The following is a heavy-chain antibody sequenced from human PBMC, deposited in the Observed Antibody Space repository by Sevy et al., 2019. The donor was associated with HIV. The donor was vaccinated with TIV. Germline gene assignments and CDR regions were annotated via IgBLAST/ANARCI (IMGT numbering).Heavy chain of an antibody. J-gene: IGHJ4*02. V-gene: IGHV3-7*01. Sequence: GGSLRLSCAASGFTFSSYWMSWVRQAPGKGLEWVANIKQDGSEKYYVDSVKGRFTISRDNAKNSLYLQMNSLGAEDTAVYYCARDGSTGIAVAWSDYWGQGTLVTVSS. D-gene: IGHD6-19*01. CDR3: ARDGSTGIAVAWSDY. CDR1: GFTFSSYW. CDR2: IKQDGSEK.